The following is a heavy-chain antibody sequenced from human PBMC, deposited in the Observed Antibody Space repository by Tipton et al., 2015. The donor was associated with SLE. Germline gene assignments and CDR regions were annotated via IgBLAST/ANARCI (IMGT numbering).Heavy chain of an antibody. Sequence: TLSLTCAVYGGSFSGYYWSWIRQPPGKGLEWIGEINHSGSTNYKPSLKSRVTISVDTSKNQFFLKLGSVTAEDTAVYYGARQADRNWFGPWGQGTLITVSS. V-gene: IGHV4-34*01. CDR2: INHSGST. D-gene: IGHD6-25*01. J-gene: IGHJ5*02. CDR1: GGSFSGYY. CDR3: ARQADRNWFGP.